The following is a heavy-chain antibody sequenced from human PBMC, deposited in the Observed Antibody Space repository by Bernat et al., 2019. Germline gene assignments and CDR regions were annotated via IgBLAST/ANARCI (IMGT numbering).Heavy chain of an antibody. V-gene: IGHV4-59*01. CDR2: IYYSGST. D-gene: IGHD3-10*01. CDR1: GGSISSYY. J-gene: IGHJ3*02. Sequence: QVQLQESGPGLVKPSETLSLTCTVSGGSISSYYWSWIRQPPGKGLEWIGYIYYSGSTNYNPSLESRVTISVDTSKNQFSLKLSSVTAADTAVYYCAASGRGRAFDIWGQGTMVTVSS. CDR3: AASGRGRAFDI.